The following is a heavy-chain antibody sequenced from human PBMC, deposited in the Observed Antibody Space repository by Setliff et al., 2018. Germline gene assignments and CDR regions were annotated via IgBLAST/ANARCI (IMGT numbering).Heavy chain of an antibody. J-gene: IGHJ3*02. Sequence: SETLSLTCAVYGGSFSGYYWSWIRQPPGKGPEWIGGIDQSGITNYNPSLKSRVTISIDTSKNQFSLRLSSVTATDTAVYYCARGRRITMIVVPPGVFDIWGQGTMVTVSS. CDR3: ARGRRITMIVVPPGVFDI. D-gene: IGHD3-22*01. CDR1: GGSFSGYY. CDR2: IDQSGIT. V-gene: IGHV4-34*01.